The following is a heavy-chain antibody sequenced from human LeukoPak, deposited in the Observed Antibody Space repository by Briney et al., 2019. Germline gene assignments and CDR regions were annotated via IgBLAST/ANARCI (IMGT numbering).Heavy chain of an antibody. CDR2: ISYDGSNK. J-gene: IGHJ4*02. CDR3: ARDQYSSGWLLDY. Sequence: GGSLRLSCAASGFTFSSYAMHWVRQAPGKGLEWVAVISYDGSNKYYADSVKGRFTISRDNSKNTLYLQMNSLRAEDTAVYYCARDQYSSGWLLDYWGQGTLVTVSS. V-gene: IGHV3-30-3*01. D-gene: IGHD6-19*01. CDR1: GFTFSSYA.